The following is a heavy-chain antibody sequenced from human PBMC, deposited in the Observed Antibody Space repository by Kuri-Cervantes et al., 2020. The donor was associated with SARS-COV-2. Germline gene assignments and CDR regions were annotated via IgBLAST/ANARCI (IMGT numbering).Heavy chain of an antibody. D-gene: IGHD1-26*01. CDR2: ISYDGSNK. CDR3: ARLLHNDSGDY. J-gene: IGHJ4*02. V-gene: IGHV3-30-3*01. CDR1: GFTFSSYA. Sequence: GEYLKISCASSGFTFSSYAMHWVRQAPGKGLEWVAVISYDGSNKYYADSVKGRFTISRDNSKNTLYLQMNSLRAEDTAVYYCARLLHNDSGDYWGQGTLVTGSS.